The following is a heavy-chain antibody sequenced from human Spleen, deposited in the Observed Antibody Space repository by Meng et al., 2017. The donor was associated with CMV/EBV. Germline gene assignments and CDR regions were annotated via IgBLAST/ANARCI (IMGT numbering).Heavy chain of an antibody. CDR1: GYSFSNYW. D-gene: IGHD3-22*01. J-gene: IGHJ6*02. CDR2: IHPDDSDT. Sequence: GESLKISCQGSGYSFSNYWIGWVRQMPGKGLEWMGIIHPDDSDTRYSPSFQGQVTISADKSISTAYLQWSSLKASDTAMYYCARHHLLDYDSSGYYLSYYYYYGMDVWGQGTLVTVSS. V-gene: IGHV5-51*01. CDR3: ARHHLLDYDSSGYYLSYYYYYGMDV.